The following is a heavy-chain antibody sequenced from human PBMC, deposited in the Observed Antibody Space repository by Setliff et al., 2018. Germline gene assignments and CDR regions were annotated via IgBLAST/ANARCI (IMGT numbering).Heavy chain of an antibody. CDR3: ARENTAKNFWGEESDY. CDR2: INPGDGST. V-gene: IGHV1-46*01. CDR1: GYTFTGYY. Sequence: ASVKVSCKASGYTFTGYYMHWVRQAPGQGLEWMGWINPGDGSTTYAQKFQGRVKMTRDTSTNTVYMQLNSLRFEDRAVYYCARENTAKNFWGEESDYWGQGTLVTVSS. D-gene: IGHD3-3*01. J-gene: IGHJ4*02.